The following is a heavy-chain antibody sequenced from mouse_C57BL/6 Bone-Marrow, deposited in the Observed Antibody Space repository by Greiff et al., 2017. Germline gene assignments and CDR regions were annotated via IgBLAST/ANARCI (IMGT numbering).Heavy chain of an antibody. CDR2: ISSGGRYP. Sequence: EVKLQESGGDLVKPGGSLKLSCAASGFTFSSYGMSWVRQTPDKRLEWVATISSGGRYPYYPDSVKGRFTISRDTATNTLYLQMSSLKSEDTAMYYCARRGLWLRRGYYAMDYWGQGTSVTVSS. CDR3: ARRGLWLRRGYYAMDY. CDR1: GFTFSSYG. V-gene: IGHV5-6*01. D-gene: IGHD2-2*01. J-gene: IGHJ4*01.